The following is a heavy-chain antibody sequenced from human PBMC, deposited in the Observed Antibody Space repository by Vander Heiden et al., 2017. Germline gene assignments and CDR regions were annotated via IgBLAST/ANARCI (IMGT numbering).Heavy chain of an antibody. J-gene: IGHJ4*02. Sequence: QVQLVESGGGVVQPGRSLRLSCAASGFPFGSYAMHWVRQAPGKGLEWVAVISYDGSNKYYADSVKGRFTISRDNSKNTLYLQMNSLRAEDTAVYYCARDLKTTRTFDYWGQGTLVTVSS. CDR3: ARDLKTTRTFDY. D-gene: IGHD4-17*01. V-gene: IGHV3-30-3*01. CDR1: GFPFGSYA. CDR2: ISYDGSNK.